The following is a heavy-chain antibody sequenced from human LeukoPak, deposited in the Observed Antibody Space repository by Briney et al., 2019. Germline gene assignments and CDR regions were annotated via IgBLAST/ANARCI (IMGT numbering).Heavy chain of an antibody. V-gene: IGHV3-53*01. J-gene: IGHJ4*02. CDR2: IYSGGST. Sequence: GGSLRLSCAASGFTVSNNYMSWVRQAPGKGLEWVSVIYSGGSTYYADSVKGRFTISRDNSKNTLYLQMNSLRAEDTAVYYCASGNYYDSSGYYGPVDYWGQGTLVTVSS. D-gene: IGHD3-22*01. CDR3: ASGNYYDSSGYYGPVDY. CDR1: GFTVSNNY.